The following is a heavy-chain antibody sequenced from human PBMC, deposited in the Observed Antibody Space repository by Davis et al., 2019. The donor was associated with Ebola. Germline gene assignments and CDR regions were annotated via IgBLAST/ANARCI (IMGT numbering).Heavy chain of an antibody. CDR2: SRNKANSYTT. J-gene: IGHJ4*02. V-gene: IGHV3-72*01. D-gene: IGHD6-13*01. CDR1: GFTFSEHY. Sequence: PGGSLRLSCAASGFTFSEHYMDWVRQAPGKGLEWVGRSRNKANSYTTEYAASVKGRFTISRDDSESSLYLQMNSLKTEDTAVYYCARGPSTGNSFSYWGQGTLVTVSS. CDR3: ARGPSTGNSFSY.